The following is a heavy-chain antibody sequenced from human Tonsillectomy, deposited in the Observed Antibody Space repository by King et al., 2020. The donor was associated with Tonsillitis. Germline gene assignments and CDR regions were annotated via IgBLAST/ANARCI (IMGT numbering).Heavy chain of an antibody. V-gene: IGHV3-9*01. D-gene: IGHD3-10*01. J-gene: IGHJ2*01. CDR1: GFTFDDCE. CDR3: AKRAKGDRNWYFDL. Sequence: VQLVESGGGLVQPGRSLRLSCAASGFTFDDCEMHWVRQVPGKGLEWVSGISWNSGDIVYADSVKGRFTISRDNAKNSLYLQMNSLRAEDTALYYCAKRAKGDRNWYFDLWGRGTLVTVSS. CDR2: ISWNSGDI.